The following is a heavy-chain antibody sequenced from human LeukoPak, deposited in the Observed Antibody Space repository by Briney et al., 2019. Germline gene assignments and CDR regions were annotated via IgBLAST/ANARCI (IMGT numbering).Heavy chain of an antibody. CDR2: IRRSGGST. CDR1: GFIFSSYA. V-gene: IGHV3-23*01. Sequence: GGSLRLSCAASGFIFSSYAMSWVRQAPGKGLEWVAVIRRSGGSTYYADSVKARFTISRDNSKNTLYLQMNSLRAEDTAVYYCAKFGSGSAYYYYGMDVWGKGTTVTVSS. CDR3: AKFGSGSAYYYYGMDV. J-gene: IGHJ6*04. D-gene: IGHD3-10*01.